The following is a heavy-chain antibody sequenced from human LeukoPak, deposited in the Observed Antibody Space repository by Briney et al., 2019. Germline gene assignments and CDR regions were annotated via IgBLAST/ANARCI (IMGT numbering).Heavy chain of an antibody. V-gene: IGHV3-23*01. CDR2: ISGSGGST. J-gene: IGHJ4*02. CDR3: AKDPRQYFDGSGSWVY. CDR1: GFTFSNYA. D-gene: IGHD3-10*01. Sequence: PGGSLRLSCAASGFTFSNYAMTWVRQASGKGLEWVSGISGSGGSTYYADSVKGRFTISRDDSKNTLYLQMNSLRAEDTAVYYCAKDPRQYFDGSGSWVYWGQGALVTVSS.